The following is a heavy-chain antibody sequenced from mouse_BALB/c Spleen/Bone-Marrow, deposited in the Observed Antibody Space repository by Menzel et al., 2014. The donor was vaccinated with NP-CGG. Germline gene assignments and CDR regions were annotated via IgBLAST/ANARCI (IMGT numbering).Heavy chain of an antibody. CDR1: GFNIKDTY. CDR2: IDPANGNT. Sequence: VQLNQSGAELVKPWASVKLSCTASGFNIKDTYMHWVKQRPEQGLEWIGRIDPANGNTKYDPKFQGKATITADTSSNTAYLQLSSLTSEDTAVYYCARGGTTATWYFDVWGAGTTVTVSS. J-gene: IGHJ1*01. CDR3: ARGGTTATWYFDV. V-gene: IGHV14-3*02. D-gene: IGHD1-2*01.